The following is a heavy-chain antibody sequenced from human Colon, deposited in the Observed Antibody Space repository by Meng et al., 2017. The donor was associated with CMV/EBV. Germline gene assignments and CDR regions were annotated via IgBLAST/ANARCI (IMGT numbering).Heavy chain of an antibody. J-gene: IGHJ4*02. CDR1: GYTFTGYS. CDR2: INPSGGST. D-gene: IGHD3-16*02. Sequence: ASVKVSCKSSGYTFTGYSMHWVRQAPGQGLEWMGIINPSGGSTTYAQKFQGRVTMTTDTSTSTVYMELSSLRSEDTAVYYCARNPTSGGIIVMDYWGQGTLVTVSS. V-gene: IGHV1-46*01. CDR3: ARNPTSGGIIVMDY.